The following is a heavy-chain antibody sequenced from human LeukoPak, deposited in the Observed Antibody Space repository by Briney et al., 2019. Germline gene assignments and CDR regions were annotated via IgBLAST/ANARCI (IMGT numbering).Heavy chain of an antibody. D-gene: IGHD3-10*01. J-gene: IGHJ4*02. V-gene: IGHV2-70*01. CDR2: IEWDDDK. CDR3: ARTFYGSWSYNLTDSDY. CDR1: VYSLSTTAMC. Sequence: SGPTLVNPTHTLTLTCTFSVYSLSTTAMCVSWIRQPPGKALEWLALIEWDDDKYYSTSLKTRLTISKDTSKNQVVLTMTSMDPVDTATYYCARTFYGSWSYNLTDSDYWGQGTLVTVSS.